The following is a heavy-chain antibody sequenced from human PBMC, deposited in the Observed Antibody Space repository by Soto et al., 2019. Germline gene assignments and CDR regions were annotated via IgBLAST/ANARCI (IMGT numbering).Heavy chain of an antibody. CDR3: AGKITRVGECPWSAP. J-gene: IGHJ5*02. D-gene: IGHD3-10*02. CDR2: IYYSGST. CDR1: GGSISSYY. Sequence: SSETLSLTCTVSGGSISSYYWSWIRQPPGKGLEWIGCIYYSGSTNYNPSLKSRVTISVDTSKNQFSLKLSSVTAADTAVYYCAGKITRVGECPWSAPGGKGPLVPVSS. V-gene: IGHV4-59*01.